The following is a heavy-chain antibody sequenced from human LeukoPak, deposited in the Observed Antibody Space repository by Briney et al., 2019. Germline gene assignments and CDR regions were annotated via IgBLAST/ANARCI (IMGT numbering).Heavy chain of an antibody. Sequence: ASVKVSCKASGYTFTSYSINWVRQAPGQGLEWMGWISAYNGNTNYAQKLQGRVTMTTDTSTSTAYMELRSLRSDDTAVYYCARDYGDIVVVPAAMEGHNWFDPWGQGTLVTVSS. CDR1: GYTFTSYS. J-gene: IGHJ5*02. D-gene: IGHD2-2*01. CDR2: ISAYNGNT. V-gene: IGHV1-18*01. CDR3: ARDYGDIVVVPAAMEGHNWFDP.